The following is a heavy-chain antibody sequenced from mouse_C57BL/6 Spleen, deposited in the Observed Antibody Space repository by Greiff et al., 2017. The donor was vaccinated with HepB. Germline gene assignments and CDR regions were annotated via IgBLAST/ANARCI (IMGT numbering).Heavy chain of an antibody. V-gene: IGHV1-72*01. J-gene: IGHJ3*01. CDR1: GYTFTSYW. D-gene: IGHD1-1*01. CDR2: IDPISGGT. Sequence: VQLQQSGAELVKPGASVKLSCKASGYTFTSYWMHWVKQRPGRGLEWIGRIDPISGGTKYNEKFKSKATLTVDNPSSTAYMQLSSMTSEDSAVYYCARSDYGSSPFAYWGQGTLVTVSA. CDR3: ARSDYGSSPFAY.